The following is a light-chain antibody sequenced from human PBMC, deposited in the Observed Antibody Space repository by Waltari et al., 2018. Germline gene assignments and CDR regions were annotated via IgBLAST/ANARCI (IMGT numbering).Light chain of an antibody. CDR2: DVG. V-gene: IGLV2-11*01. Sequence: QSALTPPHPESASPGQPVTNPCFGSIKYVCAEDYHTWDQQLPGKAPKLILYDVGKRPSGVPSRFAGSKYGTTASLTISGLQTDAEATYYCCSYAGAYTVVFGGGTKLTVL. CDR1: IKYVCAEDY. CDR3: CSYAGAYTVV. J-gene: IGLJ3*02.